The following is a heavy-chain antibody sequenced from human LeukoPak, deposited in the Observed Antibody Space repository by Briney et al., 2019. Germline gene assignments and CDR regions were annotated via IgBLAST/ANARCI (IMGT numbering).Heavy chain of an antibody. D-gene: IGHD4-17*01. V-gene: IGHV4-30-2*01. J-gene: IGHJ4*02. CDR3: ARGPDYGDYYFDY. CDR1: GGSISSGGYS. Sequence: PSETLSLTCAVSGGSISSGGYSWSWIRQPPGKGLEWIGYIYHSGSTYYNPSLKSRATISVDRSKNQFSLKLSSVTAADTAVYYCARGPDYGDYYFDYWGQGTLVTVSS. CDR2: IYHSGST.